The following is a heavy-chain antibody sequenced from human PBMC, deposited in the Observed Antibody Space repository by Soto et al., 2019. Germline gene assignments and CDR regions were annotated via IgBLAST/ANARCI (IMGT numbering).Heavy chain of an antibody. CDR1: GFTFSSYA. CDR3: AKLPQYETLTGYLNYYDY. CDR2: VSGSGGST. D-gene: IGHD3-9*01. V-gene: IGHV3-23*01. Sequence: GGSLSLSCAASGFTFSSYAMSWVRQAPGKGLEWVSSVSGSGGSTYYADSVKGRFTISRDNSKNTVYLQMNSLRAEDTALYFCAKLPQYETLTGYLNYYDYWGPGILVTVSS. J-gene: IGHJ4*02.